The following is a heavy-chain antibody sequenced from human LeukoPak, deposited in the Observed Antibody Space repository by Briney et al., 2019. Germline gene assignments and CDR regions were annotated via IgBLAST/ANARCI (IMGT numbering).Heavy chain of an antibody. D-gene: IGHD1-20*01. CDR2: IYSGGST. Sequence: PGGSLRLSCAASGFTVSSNYMSWVRQAPGKGLEWVSVIYSGGSTYYADSVKGRFTISRDNSKNTLYLQMNSLRAEDTAVYYCTRDGTASDNWNHYFDYWGQGTLVTVSS. J-gene: IGHJ4*02. CDR3: TRDGTASDNWNHYFDY. CDR1: GFTVSSNY. V-gene: IGHV3-53*01.